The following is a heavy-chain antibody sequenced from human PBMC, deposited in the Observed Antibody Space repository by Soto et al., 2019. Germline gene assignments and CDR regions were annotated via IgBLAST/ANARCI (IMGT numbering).Heavy chain of an antibody. CDR1: GFTFSSYG. V-gene: IGHV3-33*01. CDR2: IWYDGSNK. D-gene: IGHD6-19*01. J-gene: IGHJ4*02. Sequence: QVQLVESGGGVVQPGRSLRLSCAASGFTFSSYGMHWVRQAPGKGLEWVAVIWYDGSNKYYADSVKGRLTISRDNSKNTLYLQMNSLRAEDTAVYYCARDGGLIAVAGFDYWGQGTLVTVSS. CDR3: ARDGGLIAVAGFDY.